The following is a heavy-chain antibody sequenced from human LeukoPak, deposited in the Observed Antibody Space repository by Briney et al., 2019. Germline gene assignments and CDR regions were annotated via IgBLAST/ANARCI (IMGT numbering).Heavy chain of an antibody. CDR2: ISPSGNST. D-gene: IGHD3-22*01. V-gene: IGHV1-46*01. CDR1: GYTFPTNY. J-gene: IGHJ4*02. Sequence: ASVKVSCKGSGYTFPTNYVHWVRQAPGQGLEWMGLISPSGNSTVSVQKFQGRVTMTRDMSTSTVYMELSSLRSEDTAVYYCARDQGYDSSGYYYYQFDYWGQGTLVTVSS. CDR3: ARDQGYDSSGYYYYQFDY.